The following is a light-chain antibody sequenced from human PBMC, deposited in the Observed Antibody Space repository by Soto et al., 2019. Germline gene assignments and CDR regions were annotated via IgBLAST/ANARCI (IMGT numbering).Light chain of an antibody. CDR3: QQYGDSRFA. CDR1: QSVSSNY. CDR2: VAS. V-gene: IGKV3-20*01. Sequence: EIVLTQSPGTLSLSPGQGATLSCRASQSVSSNYLAWYQQKPGQAPRLLIFVASSRATGIPDRFSGSGSGTDFTLTISRLEPEDFAVYYCQQYGDSRFAFGPGTKVDIK. J-gene: IGKJ3*01.